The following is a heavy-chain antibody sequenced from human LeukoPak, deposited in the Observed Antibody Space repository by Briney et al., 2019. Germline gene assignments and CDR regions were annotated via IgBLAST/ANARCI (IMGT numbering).Heavy chain of an antibody. Sequence: GASVKVSCKASGYTFTSYGFTWVRRAPGQGLEWMGWISAYNGNTKYAQQLQGRVTMTTDTSTTTAYMELRSLRSDDTAVYYCARDSTGTTSPYYMDVWGKGTTVTVSS. CDR2: ISAYNGNT. V-gene: IGHV1-18*01. J-gene: IGHJ6*03. CDR3: ARDSTGTTSPYYMDV. D-gene: IGHD1-1*01. CDR1: GYTFTSYG.